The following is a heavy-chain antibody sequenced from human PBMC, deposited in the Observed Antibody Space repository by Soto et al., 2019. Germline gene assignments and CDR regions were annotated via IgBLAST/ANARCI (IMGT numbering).Heavy chain of an antibody. D-gene: IGHD1-26*01. Sequence: LSLTCTVSGGSISSSSYYWGWIRQPPGKGLEWIGSIYYSGSTYYNPSLKSRVTISVETSKNQFSLKLSSVTAADTAVFYCARGYPGSYSYYYGMDVWGQGTTVTVSS. J-gene: IGHJ6*02. CDR3: ARGYPGSYSYYYGMDV. CDR1: GGSISSSSYY. V-gene: IGHV4-39*07. CDR2: IYYSGST.